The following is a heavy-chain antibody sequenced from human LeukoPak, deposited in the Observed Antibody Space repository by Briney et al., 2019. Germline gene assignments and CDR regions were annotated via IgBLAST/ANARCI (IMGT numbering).Heavy chain of an antibody. J-gene: IGHJ4*02. Sequence: ASVKVSCKASGYTFTGYYMHWVRQAPGQGLEWMGWINPNSGGTNYAQEFQGRVTLTRDTSISTAYMEVTRLTSDDTAIYYCARDPVDGYSHYDFWGQGTLVTVSS. V-gene: IGHV1-2*02. CDR2: INPNSGGT. CDR3: ARDPVDGYSHYDF. CDR1: GYTFTGYY. D-gene: IGHD5-18*01.